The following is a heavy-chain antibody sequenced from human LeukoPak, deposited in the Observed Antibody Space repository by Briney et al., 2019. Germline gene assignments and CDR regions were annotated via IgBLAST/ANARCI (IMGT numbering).Heavy chain of an antibody. CDR2: VNPNSGNT. CDR1: GYTFTSYD. J-gene: IGHJ4*02. V-gene: IGHV1-8*01. D-gene: IGHD3-9*01. CDR3: AKNYDFLTGYAS. Sequence: GASVKVSCKASGYTFTSYDINWVRQATGQGLEWMGWVNPNSGNTRYAQKFQGRVTMTRNTSISTAYMELSSLRSDDTAVYYCAKNYDFLTGYASWGQGTLVTVSS.